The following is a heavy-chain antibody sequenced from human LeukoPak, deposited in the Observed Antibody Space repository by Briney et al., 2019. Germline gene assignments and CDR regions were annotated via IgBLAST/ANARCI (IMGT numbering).Heavy chain of an antibody. CDR2: ISGSGDSA. CDR1: GFTFRNYA. V-gene: IGHV3-23*01. J-gene: IGHJ6*02. CDR3: ARDFWATNYYYGMDV. D-gene: IGHD3-3*01. Sequence: GGSLRLSCAASGFTFRNYAMAWVRQAPGKGLECVSAISGSGDSARHADSVKGRFTISRDNSKNTLYLQMDNLRAEDTALYYCARDFWATNYYYGMDVWGQGTTVTVS.